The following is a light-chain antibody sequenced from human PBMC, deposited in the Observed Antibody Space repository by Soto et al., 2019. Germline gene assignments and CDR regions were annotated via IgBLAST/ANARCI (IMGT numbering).Light chain of an antibody. J-gene: IGLJ2*01. V-gene: IGLV2-14*03. Sequence: QSALTQPASVSGSPGQSITISCTGTSSDVGGYNYVSWYQHNPGKAPKLMIYDXXXXXXXXXXXXXGSKSGNTASLTISGXXAEDXXXXYCNSYTSSSTAVLFGGGTKLTVL. CDR2: DXX. CDR3: NSYTSSSTAVL. CDR1: SSDVGGYNY.